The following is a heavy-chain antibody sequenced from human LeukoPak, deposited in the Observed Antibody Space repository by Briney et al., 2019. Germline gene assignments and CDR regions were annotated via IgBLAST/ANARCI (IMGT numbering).Heavy chain of an antibody. V-gene: IGHV4-34*01. CDR2: INHSGST. Sequence: SGTLSLTCAVYGGSFSGYYWSWIRQPPGKGLEWLGEINHSGSTNYNPSLKSRVTISVDTSKNQFSLKLSSVTAADTAVYYCARGRGGLRYFDLWGRGTLVTVSS. D-gene: IGHD2-21*02. CDR3: ARGRGGLRYFDL. CDR1: GGSFSGYY. J-gene: IGHJ2*01.